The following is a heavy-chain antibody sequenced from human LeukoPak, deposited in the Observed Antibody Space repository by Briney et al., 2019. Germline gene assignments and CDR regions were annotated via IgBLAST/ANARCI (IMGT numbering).Heavy chain of an antibody. J-gene: IGHJ4*02. Sequence: SETQSLTCTVSGGSFSSVSSDGYGYYWSWIRQHPGKGLEWIGYVYYSGSTNHNPSLKSRVTISIDTSKNQFSLKLSSVIAADTAVYYCARHSSSSGTYGIDYWGLGTLVTVSS. V-gene: IGHV4-61*01. CDR1: GGSFSSVSSDGYGYY. CDR2: VYYSGST. D-gene: IGHD3-10*01. CDR3: ARHSSSSGTYGIDY.